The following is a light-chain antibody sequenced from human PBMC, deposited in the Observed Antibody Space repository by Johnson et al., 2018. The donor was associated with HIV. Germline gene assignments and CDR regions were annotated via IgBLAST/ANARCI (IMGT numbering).Light chain of an antibody. CDR2: ENN. CDR3: GTWDSSLILYV. Sequence: QSILTQPPSVSAAPGQKVTISCSGSSSNIGNNYVSWYQQLTGTAPKLLIYENNKRPSGIPDRFSGSKSGTSATLGITGLQTGDEADYYCGTWDSSLILYVFGTVTKVTVL. J-gene: IGLJ1*01. CDR1: SSNIGNNY. V-gene: IGLV1-51*02.